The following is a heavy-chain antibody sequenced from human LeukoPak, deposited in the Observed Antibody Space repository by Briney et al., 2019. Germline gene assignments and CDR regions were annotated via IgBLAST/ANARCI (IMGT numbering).Heavy chain of an antibody. CDR3: ASYYGSGSYYNTIPFDY. Sequence: GRPLRLSCAASGFTFSVFYMSWISQAPGEGRVWVSYISSSSSYTNYTDSVKGRFTISRDNAKNSLYLQMNSLRAEDTAVYYCASYYGSGSYYNTIPFDYWGQGTLVTVSS. D-gene: IGHD3-10*01. CDR2: ISSSSSYT. CDR1: GFTFSVFY. J-gene: IGHJ4*02. V-gene: IGHV3-11*06.